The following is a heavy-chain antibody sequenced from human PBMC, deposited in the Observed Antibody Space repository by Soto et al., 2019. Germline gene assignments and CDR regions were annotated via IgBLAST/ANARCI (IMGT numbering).Heavy chain of an antibody. CDR3: ARDRWHAKRYPGAFDI. CDR1: GFSFRNFE. Sequence: GGSLRLSCAASGFSFRNFEMNWVRQAPGKGLEWVSYIDATGNIIYYADSVKGRFTISRDNSKNSLFLQMNSLRAEDTAVYYCARDRWHAKRYPGAFDIWGRGTMVTVSS. V-gene: IGHV3-48*03. D-gene: IGHD1-20*01. J-gene: IGHJ3*02. CDR2: IDATGNII.